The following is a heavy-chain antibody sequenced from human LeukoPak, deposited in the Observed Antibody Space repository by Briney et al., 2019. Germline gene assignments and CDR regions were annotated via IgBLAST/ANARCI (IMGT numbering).Heavy chain of an antibody. CDR1: GGSFSGYY. CDR2: INHSGST. J-gene: IGHJ4*02. D-gene: IGHD5-18*01. CDR3: ARGRRGYSL. V-gene: IGHV4-34*01. Sequence: SEALSLTCAVYGGSFSGYYWSWIRQPPGKGLEWIGEINHSGSTNYNPSLKSRVTISVDTSKNQFSLKLSSVTAADTAVYYCARGRRGYSLWGQGTLVTVSS.